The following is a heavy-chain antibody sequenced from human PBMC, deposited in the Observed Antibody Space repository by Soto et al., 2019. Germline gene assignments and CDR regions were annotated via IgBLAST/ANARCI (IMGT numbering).Heavy chain of an antibody. Sequence: HPGGSLRLSCAASGFTFSSYGMHWVRQAPGKGLEWVAVISYDGSNKYYADSVKGRFTISRDNSKNTLYLQMNSLRAEDTAVYYCAKDILGYSDASNYGMDVWGQGTTVTVSS. J-gene: IGHJ6*02. V-gene: IGHV3-30*18. CDR2: ISYDGSNK. D-gene: IGHD2-15*01. CDR1: GFTFSSYG. CDR3: AKDILGYSDASNYGMDV.